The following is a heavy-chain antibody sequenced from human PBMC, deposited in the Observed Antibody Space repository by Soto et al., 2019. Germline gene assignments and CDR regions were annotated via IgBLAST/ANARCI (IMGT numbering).Heavy chain of an antibody. V-gene: IGHV1-69*01. Sequence: QVQLVPSGAEVRKPGSSVRVSCKASGGSFNRHTISWVRQAPGQGLEWMGGIIPIFGTANHAQKLQGRVTIIADESTSTVYMELSSMRSDDTAIYYCARGWGYDSTDYYYAYWGQGTLVIVSS. D-gene: IGHD3-22*01. CDR3: ARGWGYDSTDYYYAY. CDR1: GGSFNRHT. CDR2: IIPIFGTA. J-gene: IGHJ4*02.